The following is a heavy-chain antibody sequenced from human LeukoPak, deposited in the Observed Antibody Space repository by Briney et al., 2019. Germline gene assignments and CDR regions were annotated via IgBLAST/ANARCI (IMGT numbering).Heavy chain of an antibody. CDR2: ISYDGSNK. CDR3: AKALFEAAGTFDC. CDR1: GFTFSSYG. Sequence: GGSLRLSCAASGFTFSSYGMHWVRQAPGKGLEWVAVISYDGSNKYYADSVKGRFTISRDNSKNTLYLQTNSLRAEDTAVYYCAKALFEAAGTFDCWGQGTLVTVYS. D-gene: IGHD6-13*01. J-gene: IGHJ4*02. V-gene: IGHV3-30*18.